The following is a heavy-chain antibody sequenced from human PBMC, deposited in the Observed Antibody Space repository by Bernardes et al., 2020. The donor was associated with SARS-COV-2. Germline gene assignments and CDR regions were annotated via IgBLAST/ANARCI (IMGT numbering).Heavy chain of an antibody. D-gene: IGHD3-22*01. Sequence: SETLSLTCTVSGGSISSGGYYWSWIRQHPGKGLEWIGYIFYSGSTYFNPSLQSRVTMSVDTSDNQFSLNLNSATAADTAVYYCARGVDDTSAYFDYWGRGTLVTVSS. J-gene: IGHJ4*02. V-gene: IGHV4-31*03. CDR1: GGSISSGGYY. CDR3: ARGVDDTSAYFDY. CDR2: IFYSGST.